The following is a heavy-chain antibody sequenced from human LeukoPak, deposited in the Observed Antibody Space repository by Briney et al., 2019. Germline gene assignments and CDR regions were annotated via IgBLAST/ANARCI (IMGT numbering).Heavy chain of an antibody. D-gene: IGHD3-10*01. Sequence: GESLQISCKGSGYSFNTFWLGWVRQTPETGLEWMGNIYPSDSETKYKPSFQGQVTISVDKSINTAYLRLSSLKASDTAMYYCARLIYYGSGRTYFFDSWGQGTLVTVSS. CDR3: ARLIYYGSGRTYFFDS. J-gene: IGHJ4*02. V-gene: IGHV5-51*01. CDR1: GYSFNTFW. CDR2: IYPSDSET.